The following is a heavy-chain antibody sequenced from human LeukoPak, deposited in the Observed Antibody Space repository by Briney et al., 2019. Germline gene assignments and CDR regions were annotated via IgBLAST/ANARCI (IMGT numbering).Heavy chain of an antibody. CDR2: MNPNSGNT. Sequence: ASVKVSCKASGYTFTSYDINWVRQATGQGLEWMGWMNPNSGNTGYAQKFQGRVTMTRNTSISTAYMELSSLRSEDTAVYYCARSLYSSSWYYYYYYMDVWGKGTTVTVSS. D-gene: IGHD6-13*01. CDR1: GYTFTSYD. J-gene: IGHJ6*03. CDR3: ARSLYSSSWYYYYYYMDV. V-gene: IGHV1-8*01.